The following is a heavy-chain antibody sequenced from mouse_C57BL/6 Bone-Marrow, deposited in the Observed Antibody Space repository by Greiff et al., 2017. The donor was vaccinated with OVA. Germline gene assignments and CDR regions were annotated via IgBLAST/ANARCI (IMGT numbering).Heavy chain of an antibody. Sequence: EVHLVESGAELVRPGASVKLSCTASGFNIKDDYMHWVKQRPEQGLEWIGWIDPENGDTESASKFQGKATITADTSSNTAYLQLSSLTSEDTAVYYCTTEKYYFDYWGQGTTLTGSS. CDR1: GFNIKDDY. CDR2: IDPENGDT. V-gene: IGHV14-4*01. D-gene: IGHD1-3*01. CDR3: TTEKYYFDY. J-gene: IGHJ2*01.